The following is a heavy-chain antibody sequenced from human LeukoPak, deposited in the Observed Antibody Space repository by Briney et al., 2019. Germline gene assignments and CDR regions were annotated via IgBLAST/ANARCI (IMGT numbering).Heavy chain of an antibody. V-gene: IGHV1-2*02. Sequence: ASVKVSCKASGYTFTGYYMHWVRQAPGQGLEWMGWINPNSGGTNYAQKFQGRVTMTRDTSISTAYMELSRLRSDDTAVYYCARGRDYYGSGSYSIWGQGTLVTVSS. CDR3: ARGRDYYGSGSYSI. CDR2: INPNSGGT. CDR1: GYTFTGYY. D-gene: IGHD3-10*01. J-gene: IGHJ4*02.